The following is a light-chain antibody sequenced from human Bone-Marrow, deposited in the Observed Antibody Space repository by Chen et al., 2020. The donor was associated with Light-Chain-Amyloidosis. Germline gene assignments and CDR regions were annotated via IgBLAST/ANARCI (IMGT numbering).Light chain of an antibody. CDR2: DDN. J-gene: IGLJ3*02. V-gene: IGLV3-21*02. CDR3: QVWDSSSDHPV. Sequence: SYVLTQPPSVSVAPGQTARITCGGNNIGRESVHGYQQKPGQAPVLVVYDDNARPSGIPERFSGSNSENTATLTISRVEAEDEADYYCQVWDSSSDHPVFGGGTKLTVL. CDR1: NIGRES.